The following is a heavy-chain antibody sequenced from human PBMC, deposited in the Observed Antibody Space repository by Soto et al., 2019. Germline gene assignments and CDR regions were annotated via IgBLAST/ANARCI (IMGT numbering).Heavy chain of an antibody. CDR1: GYGFTTYG. CDR3: ARGRYGDY. D-gene: IGHD1-1*01. V-gene: IGHV1-18*01. CDR2: ISAHNGNT. J-gene: IGHJ4*02. Sequence: QVHLVQSGAEVKKPGASVKVSCKGSGYGFTTYGITWVRQAPGQGLEWMAWISAHNGNTNYAQKLQGSGTVTRDTSKSTAYMELRSLRSDDTAVYYCARGRYGDYWGQGALVTVSS.